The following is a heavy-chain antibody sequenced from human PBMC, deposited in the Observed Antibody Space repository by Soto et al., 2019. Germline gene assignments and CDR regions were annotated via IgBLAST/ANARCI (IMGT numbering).Heavy chain of an antibody. CDR1: GGSISSGGYY. CDR2: IYYSGST. CDR3: AREDYDFWSGATVYYYYMDV. D-gene: IGHD3-3*01. J-gene: IGHJ6*03. Sequence: SETLSHTCTVSGGSISSGGYYWSWIRQHPGKGLEWIGYIYYSGSTYYNPSLKSRVTISVDTSKNQFSLKLSSVTAADTAVYYCAREDYDFWSGATVYYYYMDVWGKGTTVTVSS. V-gene: IGHV4-31*03.